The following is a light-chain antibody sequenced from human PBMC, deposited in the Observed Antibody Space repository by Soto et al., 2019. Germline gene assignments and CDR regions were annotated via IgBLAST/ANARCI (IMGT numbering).Light chain of an antibody. J-gene: IGLJ2*01. CDR1: SSDVGGYNY. CDR2: DVS. CDR3: SSYTSSSGV. V-gene: IGLV2-14*01. Sequence: QSVLTQPASVSGSPGQSITISCTGTSSDVGGYNYVSWYQQHPGKAPKLMIYDVSNRPSGVSNRFSGSKSGNTASLTISGLQAEDEADYYCSSYTSSSGVFGGGTKATVL.